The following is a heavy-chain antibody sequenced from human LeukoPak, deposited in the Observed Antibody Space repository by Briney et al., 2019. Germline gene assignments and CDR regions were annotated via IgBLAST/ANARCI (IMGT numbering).Heavy chain of an antibody. J-gene: IGHJ3*02. CDR1: GFTFSSYS. D-gene: IGHD3-3*01. CDR3: ARSPPYYDFWGGNIRLGAFDI. Sequence: SGGSLRLSCAASGFTFSSYSMNWVRQAPGKGLEWVSSISSSSSYIYYADSVKGRFTISRDNAKNSLYLQMNSLRAEDTAVYYCARSPPYYDFWGGNIRLGAFDIWGQGTMVTVSS. V-gene: IGHV3-21*01. CDR2: ISSSSSYI.